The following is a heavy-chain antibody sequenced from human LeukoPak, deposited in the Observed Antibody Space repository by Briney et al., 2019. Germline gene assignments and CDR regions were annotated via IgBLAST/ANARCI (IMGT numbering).Heavy chain of an antibody. CDR3: VKDRYCPEVTCFGGGFEY. CDR1: GFTFSSYS. V-gene: IGHV3-23*01. CDR2: ISGRGDSA. Sequence: PGGSLRLSCAAFGFTFSSYSMSWVRQAPGEGLEWVSGISGRGDSADYADSVKGRFTISRDNSKNTLYLRLNSLRVEDTATYYCVKDRYCPEVTCFGGGFEYWGQGTLVVVSS. D-gene: IGHD2-8*02. J-gene: IGHJ4*02.